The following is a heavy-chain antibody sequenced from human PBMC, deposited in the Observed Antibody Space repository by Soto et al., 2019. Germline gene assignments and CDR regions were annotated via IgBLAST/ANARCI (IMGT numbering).Heavy chain of an antibody. CDR3: ARDREVVAATPYYYGMDV. CDR1: GGSVSSGSYY. Sequence: PSETLSLTCTVSGGSVSSGSYYWSWIRQPPGKGLEWIGYIYYSGSTNYNPSLKSRVTISVDTSKNQFSLKLSSVTAADTAVYYCARDREVVAATPYYYGMDVWGQGTTVTAP. J-gene: IGHJ6*02. CDR2: IYYSGST. D-gene: IGHD2-15*01. V-gene: IGHV4-61*01.